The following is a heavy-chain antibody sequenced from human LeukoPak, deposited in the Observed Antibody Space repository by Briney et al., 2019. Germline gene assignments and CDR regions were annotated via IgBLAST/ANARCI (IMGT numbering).Heavy chain of an antibody. CDR3: ARSYPGIAAAGTVYFDY. V-gene: IGHV1-69*05. J-gene: IGHJ4*02. Sequence: GSSVKVSCKASGGTFSSYAIIWVRQAPGQGLEWMGGIIPIFGTANYAQKFQGRVTITTDESTSTAYMELSSLRSEDTAVYYCARSYPGIAAAGTVYFDYWGQGTLVTVSS. D-gene: IGHD6-13*01. CDR2: IIPIFGTA. CDR1: GGTFSSYA.